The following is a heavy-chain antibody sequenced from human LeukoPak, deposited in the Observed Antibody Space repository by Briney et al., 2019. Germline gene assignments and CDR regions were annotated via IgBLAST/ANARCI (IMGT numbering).Heavy chain of an antibody. CDR2: INHSGST. D-gene: IGHD6-19*01. Sequence: SETLSLTCAVYGGSFSGYYWSWIRQPPGKGLEWIGEINHSGSTNYNPSLKSRVTISVDTSKNQFSLKLSSVTAADTAVYYCARAHSSGYSSGWYSGYWGQGTLVTVSS. V-gene: IGHV4-34*01. CDR3: ARAHSSGYSSGWYSGY. CDR1: GGSFSGYY. J-gene: IGHJ4*02.